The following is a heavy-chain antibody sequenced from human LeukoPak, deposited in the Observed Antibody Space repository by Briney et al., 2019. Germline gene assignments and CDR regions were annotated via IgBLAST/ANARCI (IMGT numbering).Heavy chain of an antibody. CDR1: GYTFTSYG. D-gene: IGHD2-2*01. J-gene: IGHJ4*02. CDR2: ISAYNDNT. Sequence: ASVKVSCKASGYTFTSYGISWVRQAPGQGLEWMGWISAYNDNTNYAQSLQGRVTVTTDRSTNTAYMELRSLRSDDTAVYYCARDRVIPSANFLFDYRGQGTLVTVSS. CDR3: ARDRVIPSANFLFDY. V-gene: IGHV1-18*01.